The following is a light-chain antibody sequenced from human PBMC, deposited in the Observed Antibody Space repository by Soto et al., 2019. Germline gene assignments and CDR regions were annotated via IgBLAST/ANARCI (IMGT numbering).Light chain of an antibody. CDR2: EVT. CDR1: SSDVGGYDY. V-gene: IGLV2-8*01. CDR3: SSYAASTKIV. J-gene: IGLJ1*01. Sequence: QSVLTQPPSASGSPGQSVTISCTGVSSDVGGYDYVSWYQQHPGKPPKLIIYEVTQRPSGVPDRFSGSKSGNTASLTVSGLQADDEAEYLCSSYAASTKIVFGTGTKVTVL.